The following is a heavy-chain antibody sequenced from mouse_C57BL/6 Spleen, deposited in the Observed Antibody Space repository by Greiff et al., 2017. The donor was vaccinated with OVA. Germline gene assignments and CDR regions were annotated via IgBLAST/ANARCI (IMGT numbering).Heavy chain of an antibody. CDR1: GFTFSDYG. V-gene: IGHV5-17*01. Sequence: EVMLVESGGGLVKPGGSLKLSCAASGFTFSDYGMHWVRQAPEKGLEWVAYISSGSSHIYYADTVKGRFTISRDNATNTLFLLMTSLRSEDTAMYCCARHGNYYFDYWGQGTTLTVSS. J-gene: IGHJ2*01. CDR2: ISSGSSHI. D-gene: IGHD2-1*01. CDR3: ARHGNYYFDY.